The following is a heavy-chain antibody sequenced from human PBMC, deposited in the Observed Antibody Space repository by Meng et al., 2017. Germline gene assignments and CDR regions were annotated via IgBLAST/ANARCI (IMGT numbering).Heavy chain of an antibody. D-gene: IGHD5-24*01. CDR2: IKPEDSDA. CDR1: GYRFSSYW. J-gene: IGHJ4*02. CDR3: VRLTGYKRGPIDQ. V-gene: IGHV5-51*01. Sequence: GESLKISCEGSGYRFSSYWTGWVRQLPGKGLEWMGVIKPEDSDARYSPSFQGQVTISVDKSISTAYLQWSSLQASDIAMYYCVRLTGYKRGPIDQWGQGTLVTVSS.